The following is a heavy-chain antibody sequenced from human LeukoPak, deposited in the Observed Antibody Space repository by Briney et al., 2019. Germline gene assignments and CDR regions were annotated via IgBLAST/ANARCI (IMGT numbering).Heavy chain of an antibody. CDR1: GFTFSSYS. Sequence: GGSLRLSCAASGFTFSSYSMNWVRQAPGKGLEWVSYISSSSSTIYYADSVKGRFAISRDNAKNSLYLQMNSLRAEDTAVYYCAKDIPLQESITGPVDYWGQGTLVTVSS. D-gene: IGHD1-20*01. CDR2: ISSSSSTI. V-gene: IGHV3-48*04. CDR3: AKDIPLQESITGPVDY. J-gene: IGHJ4*02.